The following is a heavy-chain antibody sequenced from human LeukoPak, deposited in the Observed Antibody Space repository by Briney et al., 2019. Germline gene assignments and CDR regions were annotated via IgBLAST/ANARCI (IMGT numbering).Heavy chain of an antibody. CDR1: GYTSTAYY. Sequence: SVTLSRKASGYTSTAYYMQWVRQAPGQGLEWMGWINPNSGDTKFAQKFKGRVTMTRDTSVSTAYMEVNRLGSDDTAVYYCARGRSGSYYNGDDYWGRG. J-gene: IGHJ4*01. CDR3: ARGRSGSYYNGDDY. CDR2: INPNSGDT. V-gene: IGHV1-2*02. D-gene: IGHD3-10*01.